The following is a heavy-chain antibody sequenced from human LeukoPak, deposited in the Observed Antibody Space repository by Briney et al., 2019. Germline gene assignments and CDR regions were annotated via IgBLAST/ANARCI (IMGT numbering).Heavy chain of an antibody. Sequence: GGSLRLSCAASGLTFSDYAMSWVRQAPGQGLEWVSGISGSAQRTYYADSVKGRFTISRDNFKRTLYLEMNSLRAEDTAVNYCAKRYIANTGPIDYWGQGTLVTVSS. CDR1: GLTFSDYA. J-gene: IGHJ4*02. D-gene: IGHD1-1*01. CDR2: ISGSAQRT. V-gene: IGHV3-23*01. CDR3: AKRYIANTGPIDY.